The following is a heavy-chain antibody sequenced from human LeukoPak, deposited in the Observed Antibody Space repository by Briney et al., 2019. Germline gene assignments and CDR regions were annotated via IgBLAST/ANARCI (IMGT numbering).Heavy chain of an antibody. CDR3: ARTDDPSGHFDY. CDR2: ISAYNGNT. Sequence: ASVKVSCKASGYIFTDHYMHWVRQAPGQELGWMGWISAYNGNTNYAQKLQGRVTMTTDTSTSTAYMELRSLRSDDTAVYYCARTDDPSGHFDYWGQGTLVTVSS. V-gene: IGHV1-18*04. CDR1: GYIFTDHY. J-gene: IGHJ4*02.